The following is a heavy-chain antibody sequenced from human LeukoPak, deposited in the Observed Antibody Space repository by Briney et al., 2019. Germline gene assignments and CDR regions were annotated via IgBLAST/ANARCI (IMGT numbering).Heavy chain of an antibody. Sequence: GGSLRLSCAASGFTYSSYSMSWVRQAPGKGLEWVSAISGSGGSTYYPDSVKGRFTISRDNSKNTLYLQMNSLRAEDTAVYYCAKDRTRVPYDILTGYSNAFDIWGQGTMVTVSS. D-gene: IGHD3-9*01. CDR1: GFTYSSYS. J-gene: IGHJ3*02. CDR3: AKDRTRVPYDILTGYSNAFDI. V-gene: IGHV3-23*01. CDR2: ISGSGGST.